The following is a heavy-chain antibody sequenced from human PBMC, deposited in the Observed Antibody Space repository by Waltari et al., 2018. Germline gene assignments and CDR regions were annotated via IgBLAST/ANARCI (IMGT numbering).Heavy chain of an antibody. D-gene: IGHD1-26*01. Sequence: QVQLVQSGAEVKKPGASVKVSCKASGYTFTSHDINWVRQATGQGLEWMGWMNPNRGNTGYAQKFQGRVTITADTSTDTAYMELSSLRSEDTAVYYCATFTRSGNLRGWFDPWGQGTLVTVSS. J-gene: IGHJ5*02. CDR3: ATFTRSGNLRGWFDP. CDR2: MNPNRGNT. CDR1: GYTFTSHD. V-gene: IGHV1-8*01.